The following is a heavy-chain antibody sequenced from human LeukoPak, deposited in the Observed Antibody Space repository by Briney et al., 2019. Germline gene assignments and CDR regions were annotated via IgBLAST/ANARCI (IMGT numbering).Heavy chain of an antibody. V-gene: IGHV3-30-3*02. CDR1: GFTFSGYA. D-gene: IGHD3-3*01. J-gene: IGHJ4*02. CDR3: AKTLVTLSEDYFDY. Sequence: GGSLRLSCAASGFTFSGYAMHWVRQAPRKGLEWVAVISYDGSNKYYADSVKGRFTISRDNSNNTLYLQMNSLRAEDTAVYYCAKTLVTLSEDYFDYWGQGTLVTVSS. CDR2: ISYDGSNK.